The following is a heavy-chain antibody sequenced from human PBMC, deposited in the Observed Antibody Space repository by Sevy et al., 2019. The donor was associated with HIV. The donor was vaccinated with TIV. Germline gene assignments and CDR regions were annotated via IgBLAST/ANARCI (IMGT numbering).Heavy chain of an antibody. CDR2: FDPEDDKT. Sequence: ASVKVSCKVSGYTLTQLSMHWVRQAPGKGLEWMGTFDPEDDKTIYAQKFQGRVTMTEDKSTDPAYMELSSLRSEDTAMFYCATTKDYYDNSGYPFDYWGQGTLVTVSS. D-gene: IGHD3-22*01. CDR3: ATTKDYYDNSGYPFDY. V-gene: IGHV1-24*01. CDR1: GYTLTQLS. J-gene: IGHJ4*02.